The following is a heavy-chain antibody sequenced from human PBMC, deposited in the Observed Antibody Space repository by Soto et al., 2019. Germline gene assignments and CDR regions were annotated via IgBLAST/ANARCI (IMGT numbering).Heavy chain of an antibody. CDR1: GGSISGSRYY. D-gene: IGHD6-6*01. Sequence: QLQLQESGPRLVKPSETLSLTCTVSGGSISGSRYYWAWLRQPPGKGLEWIGNIFYSGSTFYNPSLKSRVTISVDTSKNQFSLQLGPVAATDTAVYYCARGGSSSHLPRKNYFDPWGQGTLVTVSS. J-gene: IGHJ5*02. V-gene: IGHV4-39*01. CDR3: ARGGSSSHLPRKNYFDP. CDR2: IFYSGST.